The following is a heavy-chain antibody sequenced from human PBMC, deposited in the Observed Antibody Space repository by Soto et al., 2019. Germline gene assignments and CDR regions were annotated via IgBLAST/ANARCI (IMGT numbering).Heavy chain of an antibody. V-gene: IGHV3-48*02. CDR1: GFTFSYYS. Sequence: GGSLRLSCAASGFTFSYYSLNWVRQAPGKGLEWISYISNSGSPIYYVDSVKGRFTISRDNAKDSLYLQMNSLRDEDTAVYYCIRGRRYYDRWGVFDIWGQGTMVTVSS. CDR3: IRGRRYYDRWGVFDI. D-gene: IGHD3-22*01. J-gene: IGHJ3*02. CDR2: ISNSGSPI.